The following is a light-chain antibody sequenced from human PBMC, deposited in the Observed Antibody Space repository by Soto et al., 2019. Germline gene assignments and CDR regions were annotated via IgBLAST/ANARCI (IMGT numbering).Light chain of an antibody. J-gene: IGLJ3*02. V-gene: IGLV2-14*02. CDR1: SSDVGSYNL. CDR2: EGS. CDR3: SSYTSYNTVV. Sequence: QSALTQPASVSGSPGQSITIACTGTSSDVGSYNLVSWYQQHPGKAPKLMIYEGSKRTSGVSNRFSGSKSGNTASLTISGLQAEDEADYYCSSYTSYNTVVFGGGTKLTVL.